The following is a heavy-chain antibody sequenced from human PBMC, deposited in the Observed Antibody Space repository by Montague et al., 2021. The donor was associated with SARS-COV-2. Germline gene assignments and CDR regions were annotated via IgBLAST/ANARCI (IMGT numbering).Heavy chain of an antibody. CDR2: IDWDGDK. Sequence: PALVKPTQTLTLTCTFSGFSLSTSGMCMSWIRQPPGKALEWLARIDWDGDKYYNTSLKSRLTISKDTSKNLVVLTMTNMDPVDTATYYCARGHSATYDYHGMDVWGRGTTVTVSS. CDR1: GFSLSTSGMC. CDR3: ARGHSATYDYHGMDV. J-gene: IGHJ6*02. V-gene: IGHV2-70*11.